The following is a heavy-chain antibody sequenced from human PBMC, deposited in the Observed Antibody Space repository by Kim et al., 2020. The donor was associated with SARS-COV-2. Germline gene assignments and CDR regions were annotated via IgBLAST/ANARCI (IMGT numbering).Heavy chain of an antibody. CDR1: GFTFSSYS. D-gene: IGHD6-19*01. CDR2: VSSSSTYI. Sequence: GGSLRLSCAASGFTFSSYSMNWVRQAPGKGLEWVSFVSSSSTYIHYADSVKGRFTISRDNGKKSVYLQMDSLRADDTALYYCARGRGAVAGTGQHFDLWGQGTLVTVSS. V-gene: IGHV3-21*01. CDR3: ARGRGAVAGTGQHFDL. J-gene: IGHJ4*02.